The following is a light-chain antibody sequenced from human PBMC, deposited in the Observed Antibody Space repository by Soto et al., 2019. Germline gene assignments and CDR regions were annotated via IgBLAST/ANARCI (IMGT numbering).Light chain of an antibody. CDR3: QQYNSWPWT. CDR2: KAS. V-gene: IGKV1-5*03. CDR1: QSIGVW. Sequence: DIQMTQSPSTLSASVGGRVTITCRASQSIGVWLAWYQQKPGKAPKLLIYKASNLESGVPSRFSGSGSDTEFTLTISSLQPDDFTTYYCQQYNSWPWTFGQGTKVEIK. J-gene: IGKJ1*01.